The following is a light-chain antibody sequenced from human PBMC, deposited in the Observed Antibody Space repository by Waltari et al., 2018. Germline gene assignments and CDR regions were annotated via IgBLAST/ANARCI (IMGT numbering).Light chain of an antibody. Sequence: QSALTQPRSVSGSHGQSVTISCTGTGSDLGGHTFVSCYQQASGKAPKLMIYDVHKRPSGVPDRFSGSKSGNTASLTISGLQSEDEGDYYCCSYAASNGVVFGGGTKVTVL. CDR1: GSDLGGHTF. J-gene: IGLJ2*01. CDR2: DVH. V-gene: IGLV2-11*01. CDR3: CSYAASNGVV.